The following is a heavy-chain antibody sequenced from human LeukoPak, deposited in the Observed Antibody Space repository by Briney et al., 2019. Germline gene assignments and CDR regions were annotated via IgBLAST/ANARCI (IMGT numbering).Heavy chain of an antibody. D-gene: IGHD6-13*01. Sequence: GGSLRLSCAASGFTFSSYAMHWVRQAPGKGLEWVAVISYDGSNKYYADSVKGRFTISRDNSKNTLYLQMNSLRAEDTAVYHCACWGQQQLVLGRVAFDIWGQGTMVTVSS. CDR2: ISYDGSNK. V-gene: IGHV3-30*04. CDR3: ACWGQQQLVLGRVAFDI. J-gene: IGHJ3*02. CDR1: GFTFSSYA.